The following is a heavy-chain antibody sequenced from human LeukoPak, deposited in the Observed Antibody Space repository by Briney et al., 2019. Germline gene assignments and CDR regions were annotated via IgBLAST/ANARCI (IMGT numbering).Heavy chain of an antibody. CDR3: ARLYYYDSSGYDS. J-gene: IGHJ4*02. V-gene: IGHV5-51*01. Sequence: VEPLKISCKGSGYSFTSYWIGWVRQMPGKGREWMGIIYPGASNTRYSPSFQGQVTISADKSISTAYLQWSSLKASDAAMYYCARLYYYDSSGYDSWGQGALVTVSS. CDR2: IYPGASNT. CDR1: GYSFTSYW. D-gene: IGHD3-22*01.